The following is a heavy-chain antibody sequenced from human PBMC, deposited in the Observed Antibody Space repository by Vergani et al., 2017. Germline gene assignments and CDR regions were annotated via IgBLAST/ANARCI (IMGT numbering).Heavy chain of an antibody. V-gene: IGHV3-7*01. Sequence: EVQLVESGGGLVQPGGSLRLSCAASGFSLSRFWMSWVRQAPEKGLEWVAHISPDGSATSYVDSVKGRFTISRDNTKNSLSLQMSGLRVEDTAVYYCVRDRVDIVATTTYYYYYYGMDVWGQGTTVTVSS. CDR3: VRDRVDIVATTTYYYYYYGMDV. D-gene: IGHD5-12*01. CDR2: ISPDGSAT. J-gene: IGHJ6*02. CDR1: GFSLSRFW.